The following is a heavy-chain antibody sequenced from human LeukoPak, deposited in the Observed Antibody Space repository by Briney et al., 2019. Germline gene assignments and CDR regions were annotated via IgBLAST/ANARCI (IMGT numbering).Heavy chain of an antibody. Sequence: PGGSLRLSCAASGFAVSSSYMNWVRQAPGKGLEWVSVLYPDGRTYYADSVKGRFTISRDVSKNTPFLQMTSLRAEDTAVYYCAKAKGWYGEGYFDYWGQGTLVTVSS. CDR1: GFAVSSSY. D-gene: IGHD3-10*01. CDR2: LYPDGRT. V-gene: IGHV3-53*01. CDR3: AKAKGWYGEGYFDY. J-gene: IGHJ4*02.